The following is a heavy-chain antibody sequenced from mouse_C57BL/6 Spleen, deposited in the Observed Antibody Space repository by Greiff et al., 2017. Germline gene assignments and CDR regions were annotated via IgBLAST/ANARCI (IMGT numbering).Heavy chain of an antibody. CDR2: IDPSDSYT. V-gene: IGHV1-69*01. J-gene: IGHJ4*01. D-gene: IGHD3-2*02. CDR3: ALDSSGYVHMDY. Sequence: VQLQQPGAELVMPGASVKLSCKASGYTFTSYWMHWVKQRPGQGLEWIGEIDPSDSYTNYNQKFKGKSTLTVDKSSSTAYMQLSSRTSEDSAVYYCALDSSGYVHMDYWGQGTSVTVSS. CDR1: GYTFTSYW.